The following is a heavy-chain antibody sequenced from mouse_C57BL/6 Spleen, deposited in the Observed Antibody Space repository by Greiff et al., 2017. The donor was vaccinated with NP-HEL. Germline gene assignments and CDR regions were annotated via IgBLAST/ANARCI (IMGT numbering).Heavy chain of an antibody. CDR3: ARPYYYGSSFGYVDV. CDR1: GYTFTDYN. V-gene: IGHV1-18*01. D-gene: IGHD1-1*01. CDR2: INPNNGGT. Sequence: EVQLQESGPELVKPGASVKIPCKASGYTFTDYNMDWVKQSHGKSLEWIGDINPNNGGTIYNQKFKGKATLTVDKSSSTAYMELRSLTSEDTAVYYCARPYYYGSSFGYVDVWGTGTTVTVSS. J-gene: IGHJ1*03.